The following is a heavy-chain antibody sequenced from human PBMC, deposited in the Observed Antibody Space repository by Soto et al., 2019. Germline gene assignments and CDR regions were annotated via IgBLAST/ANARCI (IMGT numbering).Heavy chain of an antibody. CDR1: GYSFTSYW. J-gene: IGHJ4*02. CDR2: IYPGDSDT. D-gene: IGHD7-27*01. Sequence: GESLKISCKGSGYSFTSYWIGWVRQMPGKGLEWMGIIYPGDSDTRYSPSFQRQVTISADKSISTAYLQWSSLKASDTAMYDCSREPRSAETGEFDYWGQGTLVTVSS. V-gene: IGHV5-51*01. CDR3: SREPRSAETGEFDY.